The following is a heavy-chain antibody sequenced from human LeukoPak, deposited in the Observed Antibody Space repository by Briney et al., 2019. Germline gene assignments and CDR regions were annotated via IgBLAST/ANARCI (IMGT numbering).Heavy chain of an antibody. CDR2: ISSSSSYI. CDR1: GFTFSSYS. J-gene: IGHJ4*02. Sequence: PGGSLRLSCAASGFTFSSYSMNWVRQAPGKGLEWVSYISSSSSYIYYADSVKGRFTISRDNAKHSLYLQMNSLRAEDTAVYYCARERYCGGGDCYCIFESWGQGTLVTVSS. D-gene: IGHD2-21*02. CDR3: ARERYCGGGDCYCIFES. V-gene: IGHV3-21*01.